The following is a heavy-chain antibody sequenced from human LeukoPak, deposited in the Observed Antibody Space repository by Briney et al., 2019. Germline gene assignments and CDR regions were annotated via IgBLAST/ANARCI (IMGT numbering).Heavy chain of an antibody. CDR2: ISLTGLT. V-gene: IGHV4-4*02. J-gene: IGHJ4*02. CDR1: GGSISNTNW. D-gene: IGHD2-8*01. CDR3: SRENGAFSPFGY. Sequence: TETLSLTCGVSGGSISNTNWWSCVRQPPGQGLEWIGEISLTGLTHYNPSLESRVTVSLDKTKNQLSLNLTSVTAADTAVYYCSRENGAFSPFGYWGQGTLVTVLS.